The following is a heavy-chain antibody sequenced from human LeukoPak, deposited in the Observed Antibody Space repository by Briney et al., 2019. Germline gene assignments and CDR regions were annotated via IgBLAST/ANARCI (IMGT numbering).Heavy chain of an antibody. J-gene: IGHJ6*02. Sequence: GESLKISCKGSGYSFTSYWIGWVRQMPGKGLEWMGIIYPGDSDTRYSPSFQGQGTISADKSISTAYLQWSSLKASDTAMYYCARDYSGSYGRYYYYGMDVWGQGTTVTVSS. CDR3: ARDYSGSYGRYYYYGMDV. CDR1: GYSFTSYW. D-gene: IGHD1-26*01. V-gene: IGHV5-51*01. CDR2: IYPGDSDT.